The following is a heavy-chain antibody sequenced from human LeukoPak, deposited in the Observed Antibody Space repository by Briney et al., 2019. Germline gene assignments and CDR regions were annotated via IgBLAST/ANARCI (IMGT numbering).Heavy chain of an antibody. Sequence: PGGSLRLSCAPSGLTFSTYAMTWVRHAPGKGLEWVSDISGTGGRTYYADSVKGRFTISRDNSKNTVDLLMNSLRAEDTAIYYCARDVPYYYDSSGYYSPFDCWGQGTLVTVSS. D-gene: IGHD3-22*01. V-gene: IGHV3-23*01. CDR1: GLTFSTYA. J-gene: IGHJ4*02. CDR2: ISGTGGRT. CDR3: ARDVPYYYDSSGYYSPFDC.